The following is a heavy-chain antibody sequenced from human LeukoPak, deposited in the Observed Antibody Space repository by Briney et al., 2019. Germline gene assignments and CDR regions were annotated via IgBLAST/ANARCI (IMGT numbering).Heavy chain of an antibody. CDR3: AKDSRITMVRGVGGPMDV. CDR1: GFTFSSYA. Sequence: GGSLRLSCAASGFTFSSYAMSWVRQAPGKGLEWVSAISGSGGSTYYADSVKGRFTISRDNSKNTLYLQMNSLRAEDTAVYYCAKDSRITMVRGVGGPMDVWGKGTTVTASS. V-gene: IGHV3-23*01. J-gene: IGHJ6*04. CDR2: ISGSGGST. D-gene: IGHD3-10*01.